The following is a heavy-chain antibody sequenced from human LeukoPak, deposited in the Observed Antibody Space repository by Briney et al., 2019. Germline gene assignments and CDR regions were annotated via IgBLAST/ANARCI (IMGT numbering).Heavy chain of an antibody. Sequence: GGSLRLSCAASGFTFSSYSMNWVSQAPGKGMEGVSYISSSSSYIYYADSVKGRFTISRDNAKNSLYLQMNSLRAEDTAVYYCASPTVTTSLDYWGQGTLVTVSS. CDR1: GFTFSSYS. CDR3: ASPTVTTSLDY. V-gene: IGHV3-21*01. D-gene: IGHD4-17*01. J-gene: IGHJ4*02. CDR2: ISSSSSYI.